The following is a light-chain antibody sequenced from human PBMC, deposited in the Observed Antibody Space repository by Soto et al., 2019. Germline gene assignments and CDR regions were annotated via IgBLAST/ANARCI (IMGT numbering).Light chain of an antibody. CDR1: QSVLYSSNNKHY. Sequence: DIVMTQSPDSLAVSLGERATINCKSSQSVLYSSNNKHYLAWYQQKPGQPPKLLIYWASTRESGVPDRFSGSGSGTDFTLTISRLQAEDGAVYYCQQYYSTPPWTFGQGTKVEIK. CDR2: WAS. J-gene: IGKJ1*01. CDR3: QQYYSTPPWT. V-gene: IGKV4-1*01.